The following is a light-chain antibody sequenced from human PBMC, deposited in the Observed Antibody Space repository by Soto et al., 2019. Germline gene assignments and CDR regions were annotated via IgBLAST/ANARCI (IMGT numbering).Light chain of an antibody. J-gene: IGLJ1*01. CDR1: SGHSSYA. Sequence: QLVLTQSPSASASLGASVKFTRTLSSGHSSYAIAWHQQQPEKGPRYLMKLNSDGSHSKGDGIPDRFSGSSSGAERYLTISSLQSEDEADYYCQTWGTGIHVFGTGTKVTVL. CDR3: QTWGTGIHV. V-gene: IGLV4-69*01. CDR2: LNSDGSH.